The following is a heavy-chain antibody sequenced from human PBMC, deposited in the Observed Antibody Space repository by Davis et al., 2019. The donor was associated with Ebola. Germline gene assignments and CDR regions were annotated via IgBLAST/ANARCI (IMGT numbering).Heavy chain of an antibody. CDR2: ISYDGSNK. CDR3: ASPYSGSYRPAYYFDY. D-gene: IGHD1-26*01. Sequence: PGGSLRLSCAASGFTFSSYAMHWVRQAPGKGLEWVAVISYDGSNKYYADSVKGRFTISRDNSKNTLYLQMNSLRAEDTAVYYCASPYSGSYRPAYYFDYWGQGTLVTVSS. V-gene: IGHV3-30-3*01. CDR1: GFTFSSYA. J-gene: IGHJ4*02.